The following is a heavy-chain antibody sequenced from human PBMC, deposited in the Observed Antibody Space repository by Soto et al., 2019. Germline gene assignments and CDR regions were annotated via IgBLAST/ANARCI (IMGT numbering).Heavy chain of an antibody. J-gene: IGHJ5*02. CDR3: TTYTYYDFWSGYFTTFCFTS. V-gene: IGHV3-15*01. Sequence: PGGSLRLSCAASGFTFSNAWMSWVRQAPGKGLEWVGRIKSKTDGGTTDYAAPVKGRFTISRDDSKNTLYLQMNSLKTEDTAVYYCTTYTYYDFWSGYFTTFCFTSWGQGTLVTVSS. D-gene: IGHD3-3*01. CDR2: IKSKTDGGTT. CDR1: GFTFSNAW.